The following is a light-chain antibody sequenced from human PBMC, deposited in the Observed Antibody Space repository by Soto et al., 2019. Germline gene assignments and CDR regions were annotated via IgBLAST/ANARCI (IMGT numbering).Light chain of an antibody. CDR2: AAS. CDR3: QQADSFPLT. J-gene: IGKJ4*01. V-gene: IGKV1-12*01. CDR1: QDIRSG. Sequence: DIQMTQSPSSVSASVRDRVTITCRASQDIRSGLAWYQQKPGKAPKLLIYAASSLQSGVPSRFSGSGSGTDFTLTISNLQPEDFAAYFCQQADSFPLTFGGGTKVDIK.